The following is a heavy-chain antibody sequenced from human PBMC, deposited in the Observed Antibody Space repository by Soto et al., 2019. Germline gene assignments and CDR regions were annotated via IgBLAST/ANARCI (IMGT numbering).Heavy chain of an antibody. Sequence: GGSLRLSCAASGFTFSNYEMHWVRQAPGKGLEYVSGISNNGAHTDYAKSVKGRFTISRDNSENTLYLQMGSLRAEDMALYYCSRRGYGSRWPNVYMDVWGKGTTVTVSS. CDR1: GFTFSNYE. J-gene: IGHJ6*03. D-gene: IGHD6-13*01. CDR2: ISNNGAHT. CDR3: SRRGYGSRWPNVYMDV. V-gene: IGHV3-64*01.